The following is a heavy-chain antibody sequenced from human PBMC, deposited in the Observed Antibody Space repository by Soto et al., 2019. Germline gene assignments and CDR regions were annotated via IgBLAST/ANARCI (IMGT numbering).Heavy chain of an antibody. Sequence: QVQLVESGGGVVQPGRSLRLSCAASGFTFSSYAMRWVRQAPGKGLEWVAVISYDGSNKYYADSVKGRFTISRDNSKNTLYLQMNSLRAEDTAVYYCARDGDIVVVPAARRANCFDYWGQGTLVTVSS. J-gene: IGHJ4*02. D-gene: IGHD2-2*01. CDR2: ISYDGSNK. CDR1: GFTFSSYA. CDR3: ARDGDIVVVPAARRANCFDY. V-gene: IGHV3-30-3*01.